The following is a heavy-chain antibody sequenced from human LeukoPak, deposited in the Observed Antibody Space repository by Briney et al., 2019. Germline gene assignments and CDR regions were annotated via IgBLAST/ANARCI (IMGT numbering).Heavy chain of an antibody. D-gene: IGHD2-15*01. V-gene: IGHV4-30-4*08. J-gene: IGHJ6*03. CDR3: ARAGSGGDYYYYMDV. CDR1: GGSISSGDYY. Sequence: SSETLSLTCTVSGGSISSGDYYWSWIHPPPGKGLEWIGYIYYSGSTYYNPSLKSRVTMSADTSKNQFSLKLSSVTAADTAVYYCARAGSGGDYYYYMDVWGKGTTVTVSS. CDR2: IYYSGST.